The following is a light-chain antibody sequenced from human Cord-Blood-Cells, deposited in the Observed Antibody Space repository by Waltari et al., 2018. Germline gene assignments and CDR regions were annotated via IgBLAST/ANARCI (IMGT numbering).Light chain of an antibody. CDR3: NSRDSSGNHP. Sequence: SSELTQDPAVSVALGQTVRITCQGDSLRSYYASWYQQKPGQAPVLVIYGKNNRPSGSPDRVSGASSGNTASLTITGAQAEDEADYYCNSRDSSGNHPFGTGTKVTVL. J-gene: IGLJ1*01. V-gene: IGLV3-19*01. CDR1: SLRSYY. CDR2: GKN.